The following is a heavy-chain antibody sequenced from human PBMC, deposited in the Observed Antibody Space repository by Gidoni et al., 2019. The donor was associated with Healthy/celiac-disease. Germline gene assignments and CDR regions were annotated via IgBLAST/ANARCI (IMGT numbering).Heavy chain of an antibody. Sequence: EVQLVESGGGLVKPGGSLRLSCAASGFTFSSYSMNWVRQAPGKGLEWVSSISSSSSYIYYADSVKGRFTISRDNAKNSLYLQMNSLRAEDTAVYYCARGDILTGPYYYYYGMDVWGQGTTVTVSS. V-gene: IGHV3-21*01. CDR1: GFTFSSYS. J-gene: IGHJ6*02. CDR3: ARGDILTGPYYYYYGMDV. D-gene: IGHD3-9*01. CDR2: ISSSSSYI.